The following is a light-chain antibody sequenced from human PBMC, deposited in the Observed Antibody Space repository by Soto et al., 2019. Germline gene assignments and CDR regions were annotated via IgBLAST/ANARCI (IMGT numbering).Light chain of an antibody. CDR3: QEWDSSSVV. CDR2: EDR. V-gene: IGLV3-1*01. CDR1: KLGDKF. Sequence: SYELTQSPSVSVSPGQTASITCSGDKLGDKFAYWYQQKPGQSPVVVIYEDRKRPAGIPERFSGSNSGNTAILTISVTQAMDEADYYCQEWDSSSVVFGGGTKLTVL. J-gene: IGLJ2*01.